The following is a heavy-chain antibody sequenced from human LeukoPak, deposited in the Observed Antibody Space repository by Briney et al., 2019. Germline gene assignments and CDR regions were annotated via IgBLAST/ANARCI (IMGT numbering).Heavy chain of an antibody. CDR2: LSYTGKT. J-gene: IGHJ4*02. D-gene: IGHD2/OR15-2a*01. V-gene: IGHV4-59*02. Sequence: PSETLSLTCVVSGASVSSSHWNWIRQLPGKRLEWIGCLSYTGKTDHNPSLTSRVTISLDTSKNQVSLKLRSVTAADTAVYYCSEGYFEPFAHWGQGILVTVSS. CDR1: GASVSSSH. CDR3: SEGYFEPFAH.